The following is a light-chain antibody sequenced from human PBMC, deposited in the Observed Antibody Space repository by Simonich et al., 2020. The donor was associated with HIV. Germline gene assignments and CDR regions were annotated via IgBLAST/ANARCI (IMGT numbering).Light chain of an antibody. CDR1: QSVSSN. CDR3: QQRSNWPIT. V-gene: IGKV3-11*01. J-gene: IGKJ5*01. Sequence: EIVMTQSPATLSVSPGERATLSCRASQSVSSNLAWYQQKPGQAPRLLIYDASTRATGIPARFSGSGSGTDFTLTSSSLEPEDFAVYYCQQRSNWPITFGQGTRLEVK. CDR2: DAS.